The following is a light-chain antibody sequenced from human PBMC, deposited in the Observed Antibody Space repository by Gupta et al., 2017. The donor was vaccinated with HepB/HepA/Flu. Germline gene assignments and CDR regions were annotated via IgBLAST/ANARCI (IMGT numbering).Light chain of an antibody. CDR1: QSVASSY. CDR3: QHCGSSPWT. Sequence: VLTQSPGTPSLSPGERATLSCRASQSVASSYLAWFQQNPGQAPRLLIYGASTRAAGTPDRFSGSGSGTDFTLTISRLEPEDFAVYYCQHCGSSPWTFGQGTKVEVK. J-gene: IGKJ1*01. V-gene: IGKV3-20*01. CDR2: GAS.